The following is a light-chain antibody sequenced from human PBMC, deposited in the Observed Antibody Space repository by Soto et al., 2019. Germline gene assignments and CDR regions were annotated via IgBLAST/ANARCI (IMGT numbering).Light chain of an antibody. CDR3: QHLSDYPLT. CDR2: AVS. V-gene: IGKV1-9*01. CDR1: QDISDY. J-gene: IGKJ4*02. Sequence: SEFTLSRSFLLASVGESVTITHRASQDISDYLTWYQQRPGKAPRLLIYAVSTLQSGVPSRFSGSGSGTEFTLTISSLQPEDFATYSCQHLSDYPLTFGGGTKVDIK.